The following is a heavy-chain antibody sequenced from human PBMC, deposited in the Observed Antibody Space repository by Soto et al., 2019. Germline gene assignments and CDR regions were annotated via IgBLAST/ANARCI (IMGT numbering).Heavy chain of an antibody. D-gene: IGHD3-10*01. Sequence: PGGSLRLSCAASGFTFSSYAMSWVRQAPGKGLEWVSAISGSGGSTYYADSVKGRFTISRDNSKNTLYLQMNSLRAEDTAVYYCAKDPWYYGSGSPNWFDPWGQGTLVTVSS. J-gene: IGHJ5*02. CDR2: ISGSGGST. CDR3: AKDPWYYGSGSPNWFDP. CDR1: GFTFSSYA. V-gene: IGHV3-23*01.